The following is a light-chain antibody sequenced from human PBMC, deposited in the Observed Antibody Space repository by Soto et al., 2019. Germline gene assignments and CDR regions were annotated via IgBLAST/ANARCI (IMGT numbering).Light chain of an antibody. Sequence: DIQMTQSPSTLSASVGDRVTITCRASQSISRWLALYQQKPGKAPKLLIYDASSFESGVPSRFSGSGSGTEFTLTISSLQPDDVATYDCQQYNSPWTFGQGTKVEIK. CDR2: DAS. V-gene: IGKV1-5*01. J-gene: IGKJ1*01. CDR1: QSISRW. CDR3: QQYNSPWT.